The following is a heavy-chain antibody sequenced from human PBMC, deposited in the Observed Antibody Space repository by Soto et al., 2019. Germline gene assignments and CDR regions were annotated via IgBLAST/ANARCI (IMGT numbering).Heavy chain of an antibody. CDR2: IYYSGST. Sequence: SETLSLTCTVSGGSISSYYWSWIRQPPGKGLEWIGYIYYSGSTNYNPSLKSRVTISVDTSKNQFSLKLSSVTAADTAVYYCARGRYDILAGYPRDYYYYMDVWGKGTTVTVSS. CDR3: ARGRYDILAGYPRDYYYYMDV. D-gene: IGHD3-9*01. V-gene: IGHV4-59*01. CDR1: GGSISSYY. J-gene: IGHJ6*03.